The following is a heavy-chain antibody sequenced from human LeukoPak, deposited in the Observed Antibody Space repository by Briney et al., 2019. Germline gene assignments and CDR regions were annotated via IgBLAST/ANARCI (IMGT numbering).Heavy chain of an antibody. D-gene: IGHD3-10*01. J-gene: IGHJ4*02. V-gene: IGHV4-34*01. CDR3: ARYDDSGSYFDY. Sequence: KPSETLSLTCAVYGGSFSGYYWSWIRQPPGKGLEWIGEINHSGSTNYNPSLKSRVTISVDTSKNQFSLKLSSVTAADTAVYYCARYDDSGSYFDYWGQGILVTVSS. CDR1: GGSFSGYY. CDR2: INHSGST.